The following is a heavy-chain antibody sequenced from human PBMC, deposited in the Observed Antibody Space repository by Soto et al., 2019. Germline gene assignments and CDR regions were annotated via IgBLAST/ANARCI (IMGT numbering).Heavy chain of an antibody. J-gene: IGHJ5*02. CDR3: ARDGSGSYSNWFDP. V-gene: IGHV4-30-2*01. D-gene: IGHD3-10*01. Sequence: SSETLSLTCAVSGGSISSGGYSWSWIRQPPGKGLEWIGYIYHSGSTYYNPSLKSRVTISVDRSKNQFSLKLSSVTAADTAVYYCARDGSGSYSNWFDPWGQGTLVTVSS. CDR2: IYHSGST. CDR1: GGSISSGGYS.